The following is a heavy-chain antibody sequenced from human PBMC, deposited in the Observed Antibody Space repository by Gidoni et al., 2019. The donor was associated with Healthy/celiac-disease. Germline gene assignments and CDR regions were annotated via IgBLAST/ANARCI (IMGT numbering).Heavy chain of an antibody. V-gene: IGHV3-30-3*01. J-gene: IGHJ3*02. D-gene: IGHD4-17*01. CDR3: ARYTVTNDAFDI. Sequence: QVQLVESGGGVVQPGRSLRLSCAASGFTFSSYALDWVRQAPGKGLEWVSVISYDGSNKYYADSVKGRFTISRDNSKTTLYLQMNSLRAEDTAVYYCARYTVTNDAFDIWGQGTMVTVSS. CDR1: GFTFSSYA. CDR2: ISYDGSNK.